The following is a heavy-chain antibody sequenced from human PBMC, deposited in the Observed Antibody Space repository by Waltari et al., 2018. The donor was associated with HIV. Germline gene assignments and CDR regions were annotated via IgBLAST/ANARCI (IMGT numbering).Heavy chain of an antibody. Sequence: QVRLQQWGAGLLKPSETLSLSCAAHGGSFSGYYWTWVRQSPGKGLECIGEINHSGSINYNPSLKSRVIISVDRYKNQFSLKLTSVTAADTAVYYCARGSWGSGMDVWGLGTTVIVSS. V-gene: IGHV4-34*01. CDR2: INHSGSI. CDR3: ARGSWGSGMDV. D-gene: IGHD7-27*01. CDR1: GGSFSGYY. J-gene: IGHJ6*02.